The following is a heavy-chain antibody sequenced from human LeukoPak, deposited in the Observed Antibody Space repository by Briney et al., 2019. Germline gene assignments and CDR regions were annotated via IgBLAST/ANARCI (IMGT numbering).Heavy chain of an antibody. Sequence: RPGGSLRLSCAASKFTFSTFSMSWVRQAPGKGLEWVSSISGSGGYTYYADSVKGRFTISRDNSKNTLFLQMNSLRAEDTAVYYCARDFMYSGNCAGCWGQGTLVTVSS. V-gene: IGHV3-23*01. CDR1: KFTFSTFS. D-gene: IGHD6-13*01. CDR3: ARDFMYSGNCAGC. CDR2: ISGSGGYT. J-gene: IGHJ4*02.